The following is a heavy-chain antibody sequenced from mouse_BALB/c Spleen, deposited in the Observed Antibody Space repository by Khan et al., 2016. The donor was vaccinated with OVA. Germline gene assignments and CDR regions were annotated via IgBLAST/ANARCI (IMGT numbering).Heavy chain of an antibody. Sequence: QIQLVQSGPELKKPGETVKISCKASGKTFTNYGMNWVKQAPGKGLKWMGWIITYTGEPTYADDFKGRFAFSLEASASTAYLQINNLKDEDTATYFCARPPYFSYVMVYWGQGTSVTVSS. CDR3: ARPPYFSYVMVY. CDR2: IITYTGEP. CDR1: GKTFTNYG. V-gene: IGHV9-3-1*01. D-gene: IGHD2-10*01. J-gene: IGHJ4*01.